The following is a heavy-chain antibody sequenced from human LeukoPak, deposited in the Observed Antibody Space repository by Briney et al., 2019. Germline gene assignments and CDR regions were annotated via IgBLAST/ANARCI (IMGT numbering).Heavy chain of an antibody. CDR1: GGSISSYY. Sequence: SETLSLTCTVSGGSISSYYWSWIRQPPGNGLEWIGYIYYSGSTNYNPSLKSRVTISVDTSKNQFSLKLSSVTAADTAVYYCAREIGGAINWFDPWGQGTLVTVSS. CDR2: IYYSGST. CDR3: AREIGGAINWFDP. V-gene: IGHV4-59*01. J-gene: IGHJ5*02. D-gene: IGHD3-16*01.